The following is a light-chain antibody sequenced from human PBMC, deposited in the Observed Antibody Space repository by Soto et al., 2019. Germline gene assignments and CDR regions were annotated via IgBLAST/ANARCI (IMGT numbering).Light chain of an antibody. CDR2: DDQ. V-gene: IGLV3-21*02. Sequence: SYELTQPPSLSVAPGQTARITCGGNNIGTKNVHWYQQQPGQAPVLVVYDDQDRPSGNPERFSGSNSGNTATLTISRVEAGDEADYYCQVWDNRGIFGGGTKLTVL. CDR1: NIGTKN. CDR3: QVWDNRGI. J-gene: IGLJ2*01.